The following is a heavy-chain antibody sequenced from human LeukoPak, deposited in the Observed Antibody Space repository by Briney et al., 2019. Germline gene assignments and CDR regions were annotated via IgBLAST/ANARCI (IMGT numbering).Heavy chain of an antibody. Sequence: GGSLRLSCAASGFTFSSYWMHCVRQAPGKGLVWVARINSDGSTTTYADSVKGRFTISRDNAKNTLYLQMNSLRAEDTAVYYCARRSYDSTGYCDYWGQGTLVTVSS. D-gene: IGHD3-22*01. V-gene: IGHV3-74*01. CDR1: GFTFSSYW. J-gene: IGHJ4*02. CDR3: ARRSYDSTGYCDY. CDR2: INSDGSTT.